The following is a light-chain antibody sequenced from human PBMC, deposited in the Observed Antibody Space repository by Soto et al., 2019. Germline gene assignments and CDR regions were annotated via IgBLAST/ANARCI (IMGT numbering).Light chain of an antibody. V-gene: IGKV1-5*03. J-gene: IGKJ2*01. CDR2: KAS. Sequence: DIQMTQSPSTLSASVGDRVTITCRASRSISTWLAWYQQKPGKAPKLLIYKASSLRNGVPSRFSGSGSGTEFTLTIYSLQPDDFASYYCQQYNGYPHTFGQGTKLEIK. CDR3: QQYNGYPHT. CDR1: RSISTW.